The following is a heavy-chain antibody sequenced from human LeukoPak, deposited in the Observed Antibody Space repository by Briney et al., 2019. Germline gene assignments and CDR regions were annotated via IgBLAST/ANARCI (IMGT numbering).Heavy chain of an antibody. D-gene: IGHD3-22*01. Sequence: SQTLSLTCTVSGGSISSGGYYWSWIRQPAGKGLEWIGRIYTSGSTNYNPSLTSRVTISVDTSKNQFSLRLSSVTAADTAVYYCARSGWHSSGYPITFDYWGQGTLVTVSS. J-gene: IGHJ4*02. CDR3: ARSGWHSSGYPITFDY. CDR1: GGSISSGGYY. CDR2: IYTSGST. V-gene: IGHV4-61*02.